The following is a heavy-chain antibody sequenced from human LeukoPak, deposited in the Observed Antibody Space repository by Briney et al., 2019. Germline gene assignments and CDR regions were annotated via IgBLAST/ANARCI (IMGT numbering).Heavy chain of an antibody. D-gene: IGHD3-22*01. Sequence: ASVKVSCKTSGYTFTDYYIHWVRQAPGQGLEWMGWSNPNSGGTNYPQKFQGRVTMTRDTSINTAYMELSSLRSDDTAVYYCARQGGAMIAVVKVALDIWGQGTMVTVSS. J-gene: IGHJ3*02. V-gene: IGHV1-2*02. CDR3: ARQGGAMIAVVKVALDI. CDR2: SNPNSGGT. CDR1: GYTFTDYY.